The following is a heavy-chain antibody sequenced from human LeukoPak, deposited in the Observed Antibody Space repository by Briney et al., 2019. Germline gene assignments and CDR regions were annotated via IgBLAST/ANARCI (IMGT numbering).Heavy chain of an antibody. J-gene: IGHJ4*02. Sequence: GASVKVSCKASGYTFTSDAINWVRQATGQGLEWMGWMNPNNGNTGYAQKFQGRVTMTRNTSISTAYMELSSLRSEDTAVYYCARAQTNYDILTGYYEFEDWGQGTLVTVSS. CDR3: ARAQTNYDILTGYYEFED. V-gene: IGHV1-8*01. CDR2: MNPNNGNT. D-gene: IGHD3-9*01. CDR1: GYTFTSDA.